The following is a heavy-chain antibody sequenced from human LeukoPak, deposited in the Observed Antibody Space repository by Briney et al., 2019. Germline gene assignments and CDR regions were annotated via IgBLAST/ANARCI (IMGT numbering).Heavy chain of an antibody. V-gene: IGHV4-59*12. Sequence: SETLSLSCTVSGGSISSYYWSWIRQPPGKGLEWIGYIYYSGSTNYNPSLKSRVTMSVDTSKNQFSLKLSSVTAADTAVYYCARETGDYYDSTGHYGPYYYYMDVWGKGTTVTISS. J-gene: IGHJ6*03. CDR2: IYYSGST. CDR3: ARETGDYYDSTGHYGPYYYYMDV. D-gene: IGHD3-22*01. CDR1: GGSISSYY.